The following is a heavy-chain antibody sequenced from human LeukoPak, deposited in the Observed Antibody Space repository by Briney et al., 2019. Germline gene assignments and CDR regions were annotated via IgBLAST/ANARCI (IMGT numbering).Heavy chain of an antibody. J-gene: IGHJ4*02. V-gene: IGHV4-59*01. CDR3: ARGGDYVWGSYRFDY. D-gene: IGHD3-16*02. Sequence: SETLSLTCTVSGGSISSYYWSWIRQPPGKGLEWIGYIYYSGSTNYNPSLKSRVTISVDTSKNQFSLKLSSVTAADTAVYYCARGGDYVWGSYRFDYWGQGTLVTVSS. CDR2: IYYSGST. CDR1: GGSISSYY.